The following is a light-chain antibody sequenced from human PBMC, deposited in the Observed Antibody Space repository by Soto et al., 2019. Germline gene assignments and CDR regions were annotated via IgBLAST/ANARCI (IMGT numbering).Light chain of an antibody. J-gene: IGLJ1*01. CDR1: SSDVGGYDY. CDR3: ASYVGSSTYL. CDR2: DVT. Sequence: QSVLTQPASVSGSPGQSISISCTGTSSDVGGYDYVSWYQQHLGKAPKLMIYDVTHRPSGVSNRFSGSKSGDTASLTISGLQAEDEADYYCASYVGSSTYLFGTGTKVTVL. V-gene: IGLV2-14*01.